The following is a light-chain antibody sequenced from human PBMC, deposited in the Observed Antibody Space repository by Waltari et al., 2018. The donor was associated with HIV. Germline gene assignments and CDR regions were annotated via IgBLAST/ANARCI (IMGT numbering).Light chain of an antibody. J-gene: IGLJ1*01. CDR1: SSDVGGYNY. CDR2: DVS. CDR3: CSNAGTYTPYL. V-gene: IGLV2-11*01. Sequence: QSALTQPRSVSGSPGQSVTISCTGTSSDVGGYNYVSWYQQHPGKAPKLMIYDVSQRPSGVPYRFSGSKSGNTASLTISGLQTEDDADYYCCSNAGTYTPYLFGTGTQVTVL.